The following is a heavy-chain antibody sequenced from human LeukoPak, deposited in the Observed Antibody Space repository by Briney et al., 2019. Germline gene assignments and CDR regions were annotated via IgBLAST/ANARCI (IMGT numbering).Heavy chain of an antibody. J-gene: IGHJ4*02. V-gene: IGHV3-21*01. CDR2: ISSSGSYI. Sequence: PGGSLRLSCAASGFTFYNAWMSWVRQAPGKGLEWVSSISSSGSYIYYADSVKGRFTISRDNAKNSLHLQMNSLRAEDTAVYYCARGSGVQVWSSLDYWGQGTLVTVSS. CDR1: GFTFYNAW. CDR3: ARGSGVQVWSSLDY. D-gene: IGHD5-18*01.